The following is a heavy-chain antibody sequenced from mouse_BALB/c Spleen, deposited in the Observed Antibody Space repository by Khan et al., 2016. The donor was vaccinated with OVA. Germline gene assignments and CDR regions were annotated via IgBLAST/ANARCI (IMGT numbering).Heavy chain of an antibody. CDR3: ARDGSRYNYAIDY. D-gene: IGHD2-3*01. Sequence: EVQLQESGPGLVKPSQSLSLTCTVTGYSITSDYAWNWIRQFPGNKLEWMGYISSSGSTNYNPALKSRISITRDTSKNQFFLQLNSVTTEDTATYYCARDGSRYNYAIDYWGQGTSVTVSS. CDR2: ISSSGST. V-gene: IGHV3-2*02. J-gene: IGHJ4*01. CDR1: GYSITSDYA.